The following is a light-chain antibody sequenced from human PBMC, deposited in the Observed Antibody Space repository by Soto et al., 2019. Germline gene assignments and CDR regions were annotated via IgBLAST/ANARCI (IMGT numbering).Light chain of an antibody. CDR1: QSISSY. V-gene: IGKV1-39*01. CDR2: AAS. J-gene: IGKJ5*01. CDR3: QQSFTTPS. Sequence: IQMTQSPYSLSASLGYRVAITCRASQSISSYLNWYQQKPGKAPKLLIYAASSLQSGVPSRFSGSGSGTDFTLTISSLQPEDFATYYCQQSFTTPSFGQGTRLEI.